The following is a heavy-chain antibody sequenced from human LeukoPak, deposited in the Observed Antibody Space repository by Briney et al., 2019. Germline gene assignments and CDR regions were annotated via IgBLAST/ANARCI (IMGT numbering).Heavy chain of an antibody. D-gene: IGHD3-10*01. CDR3: ARTYYYGSGIQYYFDY. Sequence: ASVKVSCKASGYTFTGYYMHWVRQAPGQGLEWMGWINPNSGGTNYAQKLQGRVTMTTDTSTSTAYMELRSLRSDDTAVYYCARTYYYGSGIQYYFDYWGQGTLVTVSS. CDR1: GYTFTGYY. CDR2: INPNSGGT. J-gene: IGHJ4*02. V-gene: IGHV1-2*02.